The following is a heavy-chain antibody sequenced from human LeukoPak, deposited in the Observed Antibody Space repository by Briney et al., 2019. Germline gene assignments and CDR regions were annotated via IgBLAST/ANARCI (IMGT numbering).Heavy chain of an antibody. CDR2: INPSSGST. V-gene: IGHV1-46*01. Sequence: ASVNVSCKASGYTFTTYYMHWVRKAPGQGLEWMGIINPSSGSTGYAQKFQGRVTMTRDTSTSTVYMELSSLRSEDTAVYYCATSETVGTTTGRRVLDYWGQGTLVTV. D-gene: IGHD1-26*01. CDR1: GYTFTTYY. J-gene: IGHJ4*02. CDR3: ATSETVGTTTGRRVLDY.